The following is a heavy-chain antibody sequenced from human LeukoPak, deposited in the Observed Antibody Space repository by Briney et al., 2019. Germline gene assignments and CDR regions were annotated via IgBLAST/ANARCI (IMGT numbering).Heavy chain of an antibody. V-gene: IGHV4-34*01. J-gene: IGHJ4*02. CDR1: GGSFSGYY. Sequence: KASETLSLTCAVYGGSFSGYYWSWIRQPPGKGLEWIGEINHSGSTTYNPSLRTRVTISVDTSKNQFSLKVTSVTAADTAVYYCARGDYCSGGSCYLNYWGQGTLVTVSS. D-gene: IGHD2-15*01. CDR2: INHSGST. CDR3: ARGDYCSGGSCYLNY.